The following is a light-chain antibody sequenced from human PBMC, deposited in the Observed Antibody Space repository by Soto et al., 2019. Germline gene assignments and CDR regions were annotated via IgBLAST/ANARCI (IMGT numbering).Light chain of an antibody. CDR3: QQSYSTPFT. CDR2: IAS. V-gene: IGKV1-39*01. CDR1: QSISRY. J-gene: IGKJ3*01. Sequence: DIQMTQSPSALSASVGDSVTITCRASQSISRYLNWYQQKPGQAPKLLIYIASSLHSGVPSRFSGSGSGTDFTLTISRLQPEDVATYYCQQSYSTPFTFGPGSKVEIK.